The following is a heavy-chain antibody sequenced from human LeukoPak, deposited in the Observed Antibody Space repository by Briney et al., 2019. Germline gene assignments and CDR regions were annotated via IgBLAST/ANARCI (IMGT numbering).Heavy chain of an antibody. CDR3: ARDELLQKKRFDY. V-gene: IGHV4-34*01. D-gene: IGHD2-15*01. J-gene: IGHJ4*02. CDR1: GGSFSGYY. Sequence: SETLSLTCAVYGGSFSGYYWSWIRQPPGKGLEWIGEINHSGSTNYNPSLKSRVTISVDTSKNQFSLKLSSVTAADTAVYYCARDELLQKKRFDYWGQGTLVTVSS. CDR2: INHSGST.